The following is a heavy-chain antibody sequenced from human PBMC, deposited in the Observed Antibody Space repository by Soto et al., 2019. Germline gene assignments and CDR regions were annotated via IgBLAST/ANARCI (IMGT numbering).Heavy chain of an antibody. J-gene: IGHJ4*02. V-gene: IGHV3-33*01. Sequence: GGSLRLSCAASGFTFSNYGMHWVRQAPGRGLEWVAVIWYDGSNRYYADSVKGRFTISRDNSKNTLSLQMNSLRAEDTAVYYCAREGSAGRFFDYWGQGTLVTVSS. CDR1: GFTFSNYG. CDR3: AREGSAGRFFDY. CDR2: IWYDGSNR. D-gene: IGHD1-26*01.